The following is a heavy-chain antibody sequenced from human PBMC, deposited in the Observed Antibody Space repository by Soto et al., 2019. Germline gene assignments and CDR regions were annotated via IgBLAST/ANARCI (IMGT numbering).Heavy chain of an antibody. Sequence: QVQLVQSGAAVKKPGSSVKISCKASGGTFSRYAISWVRQAPRQGREWMRWIIPIFGTANYAKKFQGRVTITEDEATSTAYMDRSSLRSEDRAQYCRARGRDCDNLEDWGMAVWGQGPAVTVSS. V-gene: IGHV1-69*01. CDR2: IIPIFGTA. CDR3: ARGRDCDNLEDWGMAV. D-gene: IGHD2-21*01. CDR1: GGTFSRYA. J-gene: IGHJ6*02.